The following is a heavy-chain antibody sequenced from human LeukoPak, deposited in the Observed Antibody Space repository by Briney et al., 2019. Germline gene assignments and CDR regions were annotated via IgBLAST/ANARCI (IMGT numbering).Heavy chain of an antibody. CDR2: ISYDGSNK. D-gene: IGHD1-26*01. V-gene: IGHV3-30*18. CDR1: GFTFSSYG. J-gene: IGHJ4*02. CDR3: AKDRHSGSYYGLIDY. Sequence: GGSLRLSCAASGFTFSSYGMHWVRQAPGKGLEWVAVISYDGSNKYYAGSVKGRFTISRDNSKNTLYLQMNSLRAEDTAVYYCAKDRHSGSYYGLIDYWGQGTLVTVSS.